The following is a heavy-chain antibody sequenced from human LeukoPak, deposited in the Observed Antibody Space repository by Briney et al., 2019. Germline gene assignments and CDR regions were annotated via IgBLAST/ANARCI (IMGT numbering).Heavy chain of an antibody. CDR1: GFAFSSYS. V-gene: IGHV3-21*01. CDR3: AREMITRRYFDY. J-gene: IGHJ4*02. D-gene: IGHD3-16*01. Sequence: GGSLRLSCVASGFAFSSYSMSWVRQAPGKGLEWVSSISGTSSYIFNADSLKGRVTISRDNAKNSLYLLMNSLRVEDTAVYYCAREMITRRYFDYWGQGTLVTVSS. CDR2: ISGTSSYI.